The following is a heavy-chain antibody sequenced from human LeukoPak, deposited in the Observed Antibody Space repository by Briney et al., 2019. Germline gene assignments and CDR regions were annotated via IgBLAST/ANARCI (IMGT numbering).Heavy chain of an antibody. J-gene: IGHJ3*02. D-gene: IGHD3-22*01. V-gene: IGHV4-4*07. CDR2: MYTSGST. CDR1: GGSISSYY. CDR3: ARDYYDSSGRKDAFEI. Sequence: SETLSLTCTVSGGSISSYYWSWIRQPAGKGLEWIGRMYTSGSTSHNPSLKSRVTMSVDTSKNQFSLKLTSVTAADTAVYYCARDYYDSSGRKDAFEIWGQGTMVTVSS.